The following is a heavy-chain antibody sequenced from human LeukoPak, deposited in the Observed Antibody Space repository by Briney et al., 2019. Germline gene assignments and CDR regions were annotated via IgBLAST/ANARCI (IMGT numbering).Heavy chain of an antibody. Sequence: GGSLRLSCAASGFTFSSYAMSWVRQAPGKGLEWVSAISGSGGSTYYADSVKGRFTISRDNSKNTLYLQMNSLRAEDRAVYYCAKTYCSSTSCYTGGFDPWGQGTLVTVSS. D-gene: IGHD2-2*02. J-gene: IGHJ5*02. CDR1: GFTFSSYA. CDR2: ISGSGGST. CDR3: AKTYCSSTSCYTGGFDP. V-gene: IGHV3-23*01.